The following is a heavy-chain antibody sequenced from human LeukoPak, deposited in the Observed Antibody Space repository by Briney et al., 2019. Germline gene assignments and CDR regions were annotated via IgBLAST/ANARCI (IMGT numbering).Heavy chain of an antibody. CDR2: FDPEDGET. D-gene: IGHD1-26*01. J-gene: IGHJ4*02. Sequence: GASVKVSCKVSGYTLTELSMHWVRQAPGQGLEWMGGFDPEDGETIYAQKFQGRVTMTEDTSTDTAYMELSSLRSEDTAVYYCATGAYSGRYFVYWGQRALGTVSS. CDR3: ATGAYSGRYFVY. CDR1: GYTLTELS. V-gene: IGHV1-24*01.